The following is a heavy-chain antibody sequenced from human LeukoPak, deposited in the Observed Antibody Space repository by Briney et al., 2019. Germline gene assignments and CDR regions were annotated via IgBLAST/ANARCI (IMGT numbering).Heavy chain of an antibody. Sequence: SETLSLTCTVSGGSISSYYWSWIRQPPGKGLEWIGYIYYSGSTNYNPSLKSRVTISVDTSKNQFSLKLSSVTAADTAVYYCARGRSYYDLLTGYSPPYYFDYWGQGTLVTVSS. CDR3: ARGRSYYDLLTGYSPPYYFDY. D-gene: IGHD3-9*01. CDR2: IYYSGST. V-gene: IGHV4-59*01. CDR1: GGSISSYY. J-gene: IGHJ4*02.